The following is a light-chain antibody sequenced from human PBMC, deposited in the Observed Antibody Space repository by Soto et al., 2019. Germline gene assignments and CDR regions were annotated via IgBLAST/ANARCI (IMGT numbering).Light chain of an antibody. CDR2: DAS. Sequence: EIVLTQSPATLSLSPGERATLSCRASQSVGSDLAWYQQKPGQAPRFLMYDASNRATGIPARFSGSASGTDFTLTISSLESEDFAVYYCQLRSNWPPITFGQGTRLEIK. J-gene: IGKJ5*01. CDR1: QSVGSD. CDR3: QLRSNWPPIT. V-gene: IGKV3-11*01.